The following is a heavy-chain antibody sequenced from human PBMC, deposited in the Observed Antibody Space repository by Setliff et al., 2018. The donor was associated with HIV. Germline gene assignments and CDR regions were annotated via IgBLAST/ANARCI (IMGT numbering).Heavy chain of an antibody. V-gene: IGHV4-61*08. J-gene: IGHJ3*02. CDR3: ARDVEWEPYAFDI. CDR2: IYYSGRT. D-gene: IGHD1-26*01. Sequence: SETLSLTCTVSGGSISSGDYYWSWIRQPPGKGLEWIGYIYYSGRTNYNPSLKSRVTISVDTSKNQFSLKLSSVTAADTAVYYCARDVEWEPYAFDIWGQGTMVTVSS. CDR1: GGSISSGDYY.